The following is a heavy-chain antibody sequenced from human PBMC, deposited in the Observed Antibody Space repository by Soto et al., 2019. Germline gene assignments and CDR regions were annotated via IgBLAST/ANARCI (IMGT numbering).Heavy chain of an antibody. J-gene: IGHJ6*03. Sequence: QVQLQQWGAGLLKPSETLSLTCAVYGGSFSGYYWSWIRQPPGKGLEWIGEINHSGSTNYNPSLKSRVTISVDTSKNQFSLKLSSVTAADTAVYYCARGRDIVATLTSIPYYYMDVWGKGTTVTVSS. D-gene: IGHD5-12*01. CDR2: INHSGST. V-gene: IGHV4-34*01. CDR1: GGSFSGYY. CDR3: ARGRDIVATLTSIPYYYMDV.